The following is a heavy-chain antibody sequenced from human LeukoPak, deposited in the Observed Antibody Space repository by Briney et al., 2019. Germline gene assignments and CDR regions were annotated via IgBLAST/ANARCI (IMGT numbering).Heavy chain of an antibody. CDR2: IIASGGST. D-gene: IGHD4-23*01. V-gene: IGHV3-23*01. CDR1: GFTFSRYA. Sequence: GGSLRLSCATSGFTFSRYAMSWVRQAPGKGLEWVSGIIASGGSTYYADSVKGRFTISRDNSKNTLYLQMNSLRAEDTAVYYCAKDYYGGDSHYYGMDVWGQGTTVTVSS. CDR3: AKDYYGGDSHYYGMDV. J-gene: IGHJ6*02.